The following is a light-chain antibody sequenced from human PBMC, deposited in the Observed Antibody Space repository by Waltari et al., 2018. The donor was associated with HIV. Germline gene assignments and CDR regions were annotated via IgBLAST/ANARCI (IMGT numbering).Light chain of an antibody. V-gene: IGLV2-14*01. CDR3: SSYARGGSLL. J-gene: IGLJ3*02. CDR1: DRDIALYHS. Sequence: QSALTQPASVSGSPGQSITISCIGTDRDIALYHSISWYHPPPDRDPRLVIFDANSPPSGFPFRFSGSKSGKTASLTISGLQADDEGVYYCSSYARGGSLLFGGGTTVTVL. CDR2: DAN.